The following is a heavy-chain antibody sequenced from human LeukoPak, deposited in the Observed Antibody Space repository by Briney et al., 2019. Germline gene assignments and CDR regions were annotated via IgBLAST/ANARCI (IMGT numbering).Heavy chain of an antibody. Sequence: SQTLSLTCAISGDSFSSNSAAWHWIRQSPSRGLEWLGRTYYRSKWYNDYAVSVKSRITINPDTSKNQFSLQLNSVTPEDTAVYYCARRVPGDRYFDWFPHAFDIWGQGTMVTVSS. CDR3: ARRVPGDRYFDWFPHAFDI. CDR2: TYYRSKWYN. D-gene: IGHD3-9*01. J-gene: IGHJ3*02. CDR1: GDSFSSNSAA. V-gene: IGHV6-1*01.